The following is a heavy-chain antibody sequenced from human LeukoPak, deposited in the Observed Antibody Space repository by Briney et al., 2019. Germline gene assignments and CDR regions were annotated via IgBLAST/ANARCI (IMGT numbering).Heavy chain of an antibody. CDR1: GFTFSSYL. Sequence: GSLRLSCAASGFTFSSYLMHWVPQAPGKGLVWVSRINSDGSSTSYADSVKGRCTISRDNAKNTLYLQMNSLRAEDTAVYYCARDYYYDSSGIHAFDIWGQGTMVTVPA. V-gene: IGHV3-74*01. J-gene: IGHJ3*02. D-gene: IGHD3-22*01. CDR3: ARDYYYDSSGIHAFDI. CDR2: INSDGSST.